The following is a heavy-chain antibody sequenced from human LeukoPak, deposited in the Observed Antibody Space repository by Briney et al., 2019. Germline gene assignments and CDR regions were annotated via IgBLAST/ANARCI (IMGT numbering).Heavy chain of an antibody. CDR3: AKEQTTVVTPVIPLGAFDI. CDR1: GFTFDDYA. J-gene: IGHJ3*02. CDR2: ISWNSGSI. V-gene: IGHV3-9*01. D-gene: IGHD4-23*01. Sequence: PGRSLRLSCAASGFTFDDYAMHWVRQAPGKGLEWVSGISWNSGSIGYADSVKGRFTISRDNAKNSLYLQMNSLRAEDTALYYCAKEQTTVVTPVIPLGAFDIWGQGTMVTVSS.